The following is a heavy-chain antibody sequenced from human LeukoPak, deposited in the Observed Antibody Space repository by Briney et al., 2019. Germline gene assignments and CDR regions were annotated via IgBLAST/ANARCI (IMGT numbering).Heavy chain of an antibody. V-gene: IGHV1-2*02. J-gene: IGHJ4*02. CDR3: ARWDGYSSSPDY. CDR2: INPNSGET. CDR1: GYSPTGYY. Sequence: ASVKVSCKASGYSPTGYYMHWVRQAPGQGLEWMGWINPNSGETGYAQEFQGRVSMTRDMSISTIYMELARLKSDDTAFYYCARWDGYSSSPDYWGQGSLVTVSS. D-gene: IGHD6-13*01.